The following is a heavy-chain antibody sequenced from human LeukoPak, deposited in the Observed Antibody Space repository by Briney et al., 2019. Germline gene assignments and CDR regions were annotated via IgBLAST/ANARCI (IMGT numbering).Heavy chain of an antibody. CDR3: AKHRAFIVATGFNDH. CDR1: GFTFSSYA. V-gene: IGHV3-23*01. J-gene: IGHJ4*02. Sequence: GGSLRLSCAASGFTFSSYAMSWVRQAPGKGLEWVSAITGSGGSTNYADSVKGRFTISRDNSKNTLYLQMNSLRAEDTAVYYCAKHRAFIVATGFNDHWGEKTLVTVSS. CDR2: ITGSGGST. D-gene: IGHD5-12*01.